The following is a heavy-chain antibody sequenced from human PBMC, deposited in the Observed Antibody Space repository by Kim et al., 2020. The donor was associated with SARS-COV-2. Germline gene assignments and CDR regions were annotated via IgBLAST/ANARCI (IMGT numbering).Heavy chain of an antibody. J-gene: IGHJ6*02. Sequence: SETLSLTCAVYGGSFSGYYWSWIRQPPGKGLEWIGEINHSGSTNYNPSLKSRVTISVDTSKNQFSLKLSSVTAADTAVYYCARGGDGYNYGSVTYYYYGMDVWGQGTTVTVSS. D-gene: IGHD5-12*01. CDR3: ARGGDGYNYGSVTYYYYGMDV. V-gene: IGHV4-34*01. CDR2: INHSGST. CDR1: GGSFSGYY.